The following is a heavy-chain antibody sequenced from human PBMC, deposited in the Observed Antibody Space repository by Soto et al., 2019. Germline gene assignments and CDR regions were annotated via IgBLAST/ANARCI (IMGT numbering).Heavy chain of an antibody. J-gene: IGHJ4*02. CDR1: GGSFSGYY. V-gene: IGHV4-34*01. D-gene: IGHD6-13*01. CDR2: INHSGST. Sequence: SETLPLTCAVYGGSFSGYYWSWIRQPPGKGLEWIGEINHSGSTNYNPSLKSRVTISVDTSKNQFSLKLSSVTAADTAVYYCGRFFRGSSWDRSYYFDYWGQGTLVTVSS. CDR3: GRFFRGSSWDRSYYFDY.